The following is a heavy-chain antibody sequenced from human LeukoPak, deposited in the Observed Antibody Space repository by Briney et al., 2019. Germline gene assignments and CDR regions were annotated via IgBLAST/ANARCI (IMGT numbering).Heavy chain of an antibody. V-gene: IGHV4-31*03. CDR2: IYYSGST. Sequence: PSQTLSLTCTVSGGSISSGGHYWSWIRQHPGKGLEWIGYIYYSGSTYYNPSLKSRVTISVDTSKNQFSLKLSSVTAADTAVYYCARRIIVVVPAAPPDGMDVWGQGTTVTVSS. D-gene: IGHD2-2*01. CDR1: GGSISSGGHY. CDR3: ARRIIVVVPAAPPDGMDV. J-gene: IGHJ6*02.